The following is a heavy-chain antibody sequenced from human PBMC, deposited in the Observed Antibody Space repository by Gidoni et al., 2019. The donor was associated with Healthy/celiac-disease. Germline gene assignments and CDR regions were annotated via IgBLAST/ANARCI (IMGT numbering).Heavy chain of an antibody. J-gene: IGHJ6*02. CDR1: GFTFSSYA. CDR3: AKDMGDLIWSGSLRPYYYGMDV. V-gene: IGHV3-23*01. CDR2: ISGSGGST. Sequence: EVQLLESGGGLVQPGGSLRLSCAASGFTFSSYAMSWVRQAPGKGLEWVSAISGSGGSTYYADSVKGRFTISRDNSKNTLYLQMNSLRAEDTAVYYCAKDMGDLIWSGSLRPYYYGMDVWGQGTTVTVSS. D-gene: IGHD3-3*01.